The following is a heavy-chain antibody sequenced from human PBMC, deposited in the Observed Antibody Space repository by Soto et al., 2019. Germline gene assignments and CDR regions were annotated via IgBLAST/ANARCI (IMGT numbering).Heavy chain of an antibody. V-gene: IGHV1-3*01. CDR3: ARAHYYFLTGYSLNRFYP. CDR1: GYTFTSYA. J-gene: IGHJ5*02. Sequence: ASVKVSCKASGYTFTSYAMHWVRQAPGQRLEWMGWINAGNGNTKYSQKFQGRVTITRDTSASTAYMELSSLRSEDTAVYYCARAHYYFLTGYSLNRFYPSGQRSLVPVSS. CDR2: INAGNGNT. D-gene: IGHD3-9*01.